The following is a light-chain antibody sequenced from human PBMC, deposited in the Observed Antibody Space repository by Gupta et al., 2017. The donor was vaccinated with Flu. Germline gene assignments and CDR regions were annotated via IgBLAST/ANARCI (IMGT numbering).Light chain of an antibody. CDR1: RSNMVNDS. CDR3: AAWDNSLNGVV. Sequence: TSSGYGSRSNMVNDSEDWYQQLPETAPKLLVYSNDQRPSGVPDRFSGSRSGTSASLAISGLQSEDEADYYCAAWDNSLNGVVFGGGTKLTVL. J-gene: IGLJ2*01. V-gene: IGLV1-44*01. CDR2: SND.